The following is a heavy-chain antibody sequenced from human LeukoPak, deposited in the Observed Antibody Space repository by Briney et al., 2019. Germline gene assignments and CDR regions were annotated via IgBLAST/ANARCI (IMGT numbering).Heavy chain of an antibody. Sequence: SETLSLTCAVYGGSFSGYYWSWIRQPPGKGLEWIGEINHSGSTNYNPSLKSRVTISVDTSKNQFSLKLSSVTAADTAVYYCARASVYHYYDSSGYYGYWGQGTLVTVSS. CDR3: ARASVYHYYDSSGYYGY. CDR1: GGSFSGYY. CDR2: INHSGST. D-gene: IGHD3-22*01. J-gene: IGHJ4*02. V-gene: IGHV4-34*01.